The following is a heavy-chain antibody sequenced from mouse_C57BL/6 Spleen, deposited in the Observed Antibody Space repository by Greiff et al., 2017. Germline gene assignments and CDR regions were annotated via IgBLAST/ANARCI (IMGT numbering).Heavy chain of an antibody. Sequence: EVQLQQSGPELVKPGASVKISCKASGYSFTGYYMNWVKQSPEKSLEWIGEINPSTGGTTYNQKFKAKATLTVDKSSSTAYMQLKSLTSEDSAVYYSARLTTVVGAMDYWGQGTSVTVSS. CDR1: GYSFTGYY. CDR3: ARLTTVVGAMDY. D-gene: IGHD1-1*01. V-gene: IGHV1-42*01. CDR2: INPSTGGT. J-gene: IGHJ4*01.